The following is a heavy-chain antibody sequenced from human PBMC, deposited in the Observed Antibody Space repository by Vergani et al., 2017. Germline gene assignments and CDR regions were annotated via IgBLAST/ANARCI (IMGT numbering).Heavy chain of an antibody. V-gene: IGHV3-9*01. D-gene: IGHD6-13*01. J-gene: IGHJ4*02. CDR1: GFSFDDYG. CDR3: AKDNAAAGPFDY. Sequence: EVQVVESGGGLVQPGRSLRLSCAASGFSFDDYGMHWVRQAPGRGLEWVSGISWNSNSIGYADSVKGRFTISRDNARNSLYLQMNSLRAEDTALYYCAKDNAAAGPFDYWGQGTLVTVSS. CDR2: ISWNSNSI.